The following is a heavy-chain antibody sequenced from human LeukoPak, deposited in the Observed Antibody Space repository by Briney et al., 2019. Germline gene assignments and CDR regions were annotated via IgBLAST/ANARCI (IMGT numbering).Heavy chain of an antibody. V-gene: IGHV4-31*03. J-gene: IGHJ4*02. Sequence: SQTLSLTCTVSGGSISSGGYYWSWIRQHPGKGLEWIGYIYYSGSTYYNPSLKSRVTMSVDTSKNQFSLELTSVTAADTAVYYCARGPYYDFWSGYPYFDYWGQGTLVTVSS. CDR1: GGSISSGGYY. CDR2: IYYSGST. D-gene: IGHD3-3*01. CDR3: ARGPYYDFWSGYPYFDY.